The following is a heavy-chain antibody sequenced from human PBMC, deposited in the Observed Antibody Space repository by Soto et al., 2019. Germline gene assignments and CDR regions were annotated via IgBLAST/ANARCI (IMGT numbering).Heavy chain of an antibody. D-gene: IGHD3-10*01. CDR2: TYYRSSWSN. CDR3: EGVSYFRGMDV. J-gene: IGHJ6*02. V-gene: IGHV6-1*01. CDR1: GDTFSSNIAA. Sequence: QTLSLTFAISGDTFSSNIAAWNWIRQSPSRGLEWLGRTYYRSSWSNDYAVSVKSRISINVDTSKNQLSLHLYSVTPEDTAVYYCEGVSYFRGMDVWGQGTPVTVSS.